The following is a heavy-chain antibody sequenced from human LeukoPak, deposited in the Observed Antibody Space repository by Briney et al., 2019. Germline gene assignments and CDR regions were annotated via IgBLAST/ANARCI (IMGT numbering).Heavy chain of an antibody. J-gene: IGHJ4*02. D-gene: IGHD4/OR15-4a*01. V-gene: IGHV3-7*01. CDR3: ARRKEVQTTFDY. Sequence: GWSLRLSCAASGFVFSNSWMGWVRLAPGKGLEWVANIKEDGSETYYVDSVKGRFTISRDNAKNSLDLQMNSLRDEDTAVYYCARRKEVQTTFDYWGQGTLVTVSS. CDR1: GFVFSNSW. CDR2: IKEDGSET.